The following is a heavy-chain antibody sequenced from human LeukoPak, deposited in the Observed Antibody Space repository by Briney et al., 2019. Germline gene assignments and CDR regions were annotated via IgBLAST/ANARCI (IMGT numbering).Heavy chain of an antibody. CDR2: INPNSGGT. CDR3: ALPSLSSSTLPFDY. Sequence: ASVKVSCKASGYTFTSYYMHWVRQAPGQGLEWMGRINPNSGGTNYAQKFQGRVTMTRDTSISTAYMELSRLRSDDTAVYYCALPSLSSSTLPFDYWGRGTLVTVSS. D-gene: IGHD6-6*01. J-gene: IGHJ4*02. CDR1: GYTFTSYY. V-gene: IGHV1-2*06.